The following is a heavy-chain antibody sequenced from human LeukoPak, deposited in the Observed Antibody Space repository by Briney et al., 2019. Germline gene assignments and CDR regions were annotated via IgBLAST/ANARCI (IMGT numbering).Heavy chain of an antibody. CDR3: VRVGGIAVADAFDY. CDR2: ITGDNGSA. J-gene: IGHJ4*02. CDR1: DYTFTRYG. D-gene: IGHD6-19*01. V-gene: IGHV1-18*01. Sequence: ASVKVSCKASDYTFTRYGISWVRQAPGQGLEWMGWITGDNGSARYAQKLQGRVTMTTDASTSTAYMELRSLRSDDTAVYYCVRVGGIAVADAFDYWGQGTLVTVSS.